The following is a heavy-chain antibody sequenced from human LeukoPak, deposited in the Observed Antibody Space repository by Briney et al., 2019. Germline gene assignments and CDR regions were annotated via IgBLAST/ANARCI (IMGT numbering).Heavy chain of an antibody. Sequence: SETLSLTCTVSGYSISSGYYWGWIRQPPGKGLEWIGSIYYSGSTYYNPSLKSRVTISVDTSKNQFSLKLSSVTAADTAVYYCARHGGSSWYVPHYYFDYWGQGTLVTVSS. D-gene: IGHD6-13*01. V-gene: IGHV4-38-2*02. CDR2: IYYSGST. CDR3: ARHGGSSWYVPHYYFDY. J-gene: IGHJ4*02. CDR1: GYSISSGYY.